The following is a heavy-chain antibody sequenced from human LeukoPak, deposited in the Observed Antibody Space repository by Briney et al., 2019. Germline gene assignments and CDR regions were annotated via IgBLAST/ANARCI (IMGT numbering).Heavy chain of an antibody. D-gene: IGHD3-10*01. CDR3: ARVEGSLLWFGEFDP. Sequence: ASVKVSCKASGYTFTSYYMHWVRQAPGQGLEWMGIINPSGGSTSYAQKFQGRVTMTRDMSTSTVYMELSSLRSEDTAVYYCARVEGSLLWFGEFDPWGQGTLVTVSS. V-gene: IGHV1-46*01. CDR1: GYTFTSYY. J-gene: IGHJ5*02. CDR2: INPSGGST.